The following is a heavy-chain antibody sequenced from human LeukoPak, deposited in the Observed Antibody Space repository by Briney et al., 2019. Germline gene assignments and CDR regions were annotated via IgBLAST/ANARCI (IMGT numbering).Heavy chain of an antibody. D-gene: IGHD4-17*01. V-gene: IGHV1-18*01. Sequence: GASVKVSCKASGYTFTSYGISWVRQAPGQGLEWMGWISAYNGNTNYAQKLQGRVTMTTDTSTSTAYMELRSLRSDDTAVYYCARDLTTVTTEHAFDIWGKGTTVTVSS. CDR2: ISAYNGNT. CDR3: ARDLTTVTTEHAFDI. CDR1: GYTFTSYG. J-gene: IGHJ3*02.